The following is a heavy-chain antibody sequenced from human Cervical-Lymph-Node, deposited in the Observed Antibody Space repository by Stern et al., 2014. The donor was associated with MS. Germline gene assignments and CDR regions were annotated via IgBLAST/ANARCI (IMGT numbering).Heavy chain of an antibody. Sequence: EVQLLESGGGLVQPGGSLTLSCAASGFTVGDSYMGWVRQAPGKGLEWVSYIYNDGRTFYADSVKGRITISRDNSKNTLYIQINSLTDEDTAVYYCARARNWRFEYWGQGALVTVSS. CDR1: GFTVGDSY. D-gene: IGHD1-1*01. V-gene: IGHV3-66*01. J-gene: IGHJ4*02. CDR3: ARARNWRFEY. CDR2: IYNDGRT.